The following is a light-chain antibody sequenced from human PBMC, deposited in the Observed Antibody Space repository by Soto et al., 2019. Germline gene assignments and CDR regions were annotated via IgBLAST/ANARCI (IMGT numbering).Light chain of an antibody. CDR3: CSYAGSYTYV. V-gene: IGLV2-11*01. CDR2: DVS. CDR1: SSDVGDSDY. J-gene: IGLJ1*01. Sequence: QPVLTQPRSVSGSPGQSVTISCTGTSSDVGDSDYVSWYQQHPGKAPKLMIFDVSKRPSGVPVRFSGSKSGNTASLTISGLQAEDEADYYCCSYAGSYTYVFGSGTKLTVL.